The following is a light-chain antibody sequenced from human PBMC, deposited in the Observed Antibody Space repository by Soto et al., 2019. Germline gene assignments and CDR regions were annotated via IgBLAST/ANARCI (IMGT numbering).Light chain of an antibody. V-gene: IGKV3-11*01. CDR3: QQRCNWPLT. CDR1: QSVTTC. Sequence: EIVLTQSPATLSLSPGERATLSCRASQSVTTCLAWYQQKPGEAPRLLIYEASNRATGIPARFSGSGSGTDLTLTISSLEPEDFAVYYCQQRCNWPLTFGGGTKVEIK. J-gene: IGKJ4*01. CDR2: EAS.